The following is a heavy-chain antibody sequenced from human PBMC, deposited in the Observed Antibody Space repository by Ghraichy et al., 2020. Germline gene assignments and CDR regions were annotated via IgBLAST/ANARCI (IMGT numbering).Heavy chain of an antibody. CDR2: IVVGRGNT. CDR3: AAGPYSSSWFNWVYYYGMDV. V-gene: IGHV1-58*01. D-gene: IGHD6-13*01. Sequence: SVKVSCKASGFTFTSSAVQWVRQARGQRLEWIGWIVVGRGNTNYAQKFQERVTITRDMSTSTAYMELSSLRSEDTAVYYCAAGPYSSSWFNWVYYYGMDVGGQGTTVTVSS. J-gene: IGHJ6*02. CDR1: GFTFTSSA.